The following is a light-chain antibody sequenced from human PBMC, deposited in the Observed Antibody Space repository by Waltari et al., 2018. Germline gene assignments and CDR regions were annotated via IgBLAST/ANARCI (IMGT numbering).Light chain of an antibody. CDR1: NSDIGRYNF. CDR3: SSYAGNKNLI. J-gene: IGLJ2*01. Sequence: QSALTQPPSASGSPGQSVTISCTGTNSDIGRYNFVSWYQQHPGKAPKLMIYEVYKRPSGVPDRFSGSKSGTTASLTVSGLQTEDEADYYCSSYAGNKNLIFGAGTKLTVL. V-gene: IGLV2-8*01. CDR2: EVY.